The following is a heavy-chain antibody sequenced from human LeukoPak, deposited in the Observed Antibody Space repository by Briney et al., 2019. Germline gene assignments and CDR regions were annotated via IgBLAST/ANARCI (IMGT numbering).Heavy chain of an antibody. V-gene: IGHV4-30-2*03. CDR1: GNSISSGDNY. CDR2: IYYSGST. D-gene: IGHD1-26*01. J-gene: IGHJ4*02. CDR3: ARQGAWRYFDY. Sequence: SQTLSLTCTVSGNSISSGDNYWSWIRQPAGKGLEWIGSIYYSGSTYYNPSLKSRVTISVDTSKNQFSLKLSSVTAADTAVYYCARQGAWRYFDYWGQGTLVTVSS.